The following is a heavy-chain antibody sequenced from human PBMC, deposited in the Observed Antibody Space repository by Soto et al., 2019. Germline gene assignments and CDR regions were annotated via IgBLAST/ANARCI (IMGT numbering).Heavy chain of an antibody. D-gene: IGHD4-17*01. J-gene: IGHJ3*02. V-gene: IGHV3-23*01. CDR2: ISGRSDIT. CDR1: GFTFSNYA. Sequence: VGSLRLSCAASGFTFSNYAMSWVRQAPGEGLEWVSDISGRSDITYYADSVKGRFTISRDNSKNTLYLQMNSLRAEDTAVYYCAKESPGDYGAFEIWGQGTMVTVTS. CDR3: AKESPGDYGAFEI.